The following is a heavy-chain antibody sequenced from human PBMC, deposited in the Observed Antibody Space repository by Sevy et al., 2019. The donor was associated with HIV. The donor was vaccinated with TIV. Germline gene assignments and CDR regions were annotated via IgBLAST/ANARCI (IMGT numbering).Heavy chain of an antibody. J-gene: IGHJ4*02. CDR1: GFDFNNHW. Sequence: GGSLRLSCAASGFDFNNHWMSWVRQAPEKGLEWVANIKHDGSEKYYVDSLEGRFTISRDNAKNSLSLQINDLRAEDTAMYYCARLSTGLQSFNYLLSTYFDSWGQGTLVTVSS. V-gene: IGHV3-7*03. CDR2: IKHDGSEK. CDR3: ARLSTGLQSFNYLLSTYFDS. D-gene: IGHD3-9*01.